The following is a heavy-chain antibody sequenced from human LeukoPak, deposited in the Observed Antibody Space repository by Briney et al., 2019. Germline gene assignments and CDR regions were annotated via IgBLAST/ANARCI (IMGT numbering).Heavy chain of an antibody. Sequence: PGESLRLSCAASGFTFSEYAMSWVRQAPRKGLEWVSAVNGSGGSKYYADSVKGRFTISSDNSKNKVYLQMKSLRADDTAVYYCAKPIVPSAISGAAFDIWGQGTMVTVSS. J-gene: IGHJ3*02. CDR3: AKPIVPSAISGAAFDI. CDR1: GFTFSEYA. D-gene: IGHD2-2*02. V-gene: IGHV3-23*01. CDR2: VNGSGGSK.